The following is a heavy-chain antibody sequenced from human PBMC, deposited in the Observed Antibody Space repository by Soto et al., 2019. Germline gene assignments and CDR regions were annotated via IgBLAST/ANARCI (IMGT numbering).Heavy chain of an antibody. CDR3: ARDGGAYYYGSGSLPY. Sequence: QVQLVESGGGVVQPGRSLRLSCAASGFTFSSYGMHWVRRAPGKGLEWVAVIWYDGSNKYYADSVKGRFTISRDNSKNTLYLQMNSLRAEDTAVYYCARDGGAYYYGSGSLPYWGQGTLVTVSS. V-gene: IGHV3-33*01. CDR2: IWYDGSNK. J-gene: IGHJ4*02. CDR1: GFTFSSYG. D-gene: IGHD3-10*01.